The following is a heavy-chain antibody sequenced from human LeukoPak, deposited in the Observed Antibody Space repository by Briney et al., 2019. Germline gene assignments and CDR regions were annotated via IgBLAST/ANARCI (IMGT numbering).Heavy chain of an antibody. CDR2: IYYSGST. CDR3: ARHVANNGYNLDY. D-gene: IGHD5-24*01. V-gene: IGHV4-39*01. Sequence: SETLSLTCTVSGGSISNSAYYWGWIRQPPGKGLEWVGSIYYSGSTYYNPSLKSRVTISVDTSKNQFSLKLSSVTAADTAVYYCARHVANNGYNLDYWGQGTLVTVSS. CDR1: GGSISNSAYY. J-gene: IGHJ4*02.